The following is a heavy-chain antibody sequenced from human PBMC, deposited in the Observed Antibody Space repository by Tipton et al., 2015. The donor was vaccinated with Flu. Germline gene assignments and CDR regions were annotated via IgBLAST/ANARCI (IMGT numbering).Heavy chain of an antibody. Sequence: GSLRLSCAASGFTFSSYSMNWVRQAPGKGLEWVSSISSSSSYIYYADSVKGRFTISRDNAKNSLYLQMNSLRAEDTAVYYCARVGSDSSSWNRKYYFDYWGQGTLVTVSS. CDR1: GFTFSSYS. CDR2: ISSSSSYI. V-gene: IGHV3-21*01. J-gene: IGHJ4*02. CDR3: ARVGSDSSSWNRKYYFDY. D-gene: IGHD6-13*01.